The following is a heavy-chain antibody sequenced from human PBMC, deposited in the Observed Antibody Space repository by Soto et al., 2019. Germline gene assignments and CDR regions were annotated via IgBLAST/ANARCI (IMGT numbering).Heavy chain of an antibody. Sequence: QVQLQESGPGLVKPSQTLSLTRTVSGGSISSGGYYWSWIRQHPGKGLEWIGYIYYSGSTYYNPSRKSRVTISADTSKNQFSLRLSSVTAADTAVYYCAREVVLVPAAIPYYGMDVWGQGTTVTVSS. J-gene: IGHJ6*02. CDR3: AREVVLVPAAIPYYGMDV. D-gene: IGHD2-2*01. CDR2: IYYSGST. CDR1: GGSISSGGYY. V-gene: IGHV4-31*03.